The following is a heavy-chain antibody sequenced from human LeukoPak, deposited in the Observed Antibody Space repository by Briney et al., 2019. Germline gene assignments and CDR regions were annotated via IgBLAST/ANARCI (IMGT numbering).Heavy chain of an antibody. CDR2: IYYSGST. J-gene: IGHJ5*02. Sequence: SETLSLTCTVSGGSISSYYRSWIRQPPGKGLEWIGYIYYSGSTNYNPSLKSRVTISVDTSKNQFSLKLSSVTAADTAVYYCARDPRGSWYHVGFDPWGQGTLVTVSS. CDR3: ARDPRGSWYHVGFDP. D-gene: IGHD6-13*01. V-gene: IGHV4-59*01. CDR1: GGSISSYY.